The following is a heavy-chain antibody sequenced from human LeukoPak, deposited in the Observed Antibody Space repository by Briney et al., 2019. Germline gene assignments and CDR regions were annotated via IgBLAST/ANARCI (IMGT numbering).Heavy chain of an antibody. CDR1: GFTFSSYS. V-gene: IGHV3-48*01. J-gene: IGHJ4*02. Sequence: PGGSLRLSCAASGFTFSSYSMNWARQAPGKGLEWVSYISSSSSTIYYADSVKGRFTISRDNAKNSLYLQMNSLRAEDTAVYYCARGKIAVAPTHYFDYWGQGTLVTVSS. CDR2: ISSSSSTI. CDR3: ARGKIAVAPTHYFDY. D-gene: IGHD6-19*01.